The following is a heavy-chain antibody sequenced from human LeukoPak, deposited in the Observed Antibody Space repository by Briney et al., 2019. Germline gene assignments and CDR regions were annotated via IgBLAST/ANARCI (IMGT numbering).Heavy chain of an antibody. Sequence: GASVKVSCKASGHTFTSYDINWVRQATGQGLEWMGWMNPNSGNTAYAQKFQGRVTMTRNTSISTAYMELSSLRSEDTAVYYCARGGWYGEYFDYWGQGTLVNGSS. CDR2: MNPNSGNT. CDR1: GHTFTSYD. V-gene: IGHV1-8*02. D-gene: IGHD6-19*01. J-gene: IGHJ4*02. CDR3: ARGGWYGEYFDY.